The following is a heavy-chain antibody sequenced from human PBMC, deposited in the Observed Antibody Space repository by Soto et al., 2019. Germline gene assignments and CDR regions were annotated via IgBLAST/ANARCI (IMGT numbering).Heavy chain of an antibody. J-gene: IGHJ6*02. CDR2: IYYSKST. Sequence: SETLSLTCTVSGGSISSGGYYWSWIRQHPGKGLEWIGYIYYSKSTYYNPSLKSRVTISVDTSKNQFSLKLSSVTAADTAVYYCARHRPVRGPNTECYGMDVWGQGTKVTVSS. D-gene: IGHD3-10*02. CDR1: GGSISSGGYY. CDR3: ARHRPVRGPNTECYGMDV. V-gene: IGHV4-39*01.